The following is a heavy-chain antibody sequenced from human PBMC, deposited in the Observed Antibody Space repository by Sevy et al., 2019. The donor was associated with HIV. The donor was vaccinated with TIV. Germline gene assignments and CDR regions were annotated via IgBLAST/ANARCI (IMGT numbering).Heavy chain of an antibody. CDR2: INHNSGGT. J-gene: IGHJ4*02. Sequence: ASVKVSCKASGYTFTGYYMHWVRQAPGQGLEWMGWINHNSGGTNYSQKFQGRVTMTRDTSISTAYMELSRLRSDDTAVYYCARDGYLFGVYDSRHPFDYWCQGTLVTVSS. CDR1: GYTFTGYY. V-gene: IGHV1-2*02. CDR3: ARDGYLFGVYDSRHPFDY. D-gene: IGHD3-22*01.